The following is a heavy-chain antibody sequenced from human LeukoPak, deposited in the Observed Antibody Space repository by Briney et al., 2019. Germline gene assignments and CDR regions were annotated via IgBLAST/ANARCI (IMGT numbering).Heavy chain of an antibody. CDR2: IRSNADGGTR. D-gene: IGHD6-13*01. V-gene: IGHV3-15*01. CDR1: GFTFSNAW. Sequence: GGSLRLSCVASGFTFSNAWMSWVRQAPGKGLEWVGRIRSNADGGTRDHAAPVRGRFTISRDDSKNTLSLQMNSLKSEDTAVYYCATVLRAATGDFDYWGQGTLVTVSS. J-gene: IGHJ4*02. CDR3: ATVLRAATGDFDY.